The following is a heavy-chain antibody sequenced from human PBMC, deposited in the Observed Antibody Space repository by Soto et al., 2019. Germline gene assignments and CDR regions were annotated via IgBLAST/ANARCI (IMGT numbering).Heavy chain of an antibody. V-gene: IGHV4-39*01. J-gene: IGHJ4*02. CDR3: ASPGIALAAADY. CDR2: IYYSGST. D-gene: IGHD6-19*01. Sequence: SETLSLTCTVSGGSISSSSYYWGWIRQPPGKGLEWIGSIYYSGSTYYNPSLKSRVTISVDTSKNQFSLKLSSVTAADTAVYYCASPGIALAAADYWGQGTLVTVSS. CDR1: GGSISSSSYY.